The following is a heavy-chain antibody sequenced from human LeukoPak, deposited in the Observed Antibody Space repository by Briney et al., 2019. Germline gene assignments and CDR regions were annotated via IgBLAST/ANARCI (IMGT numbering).Heavy chain of an antibody. D-gene: IGHD2-2*01. Sequence: ASETLSLTCTVSGGSISSGGYYWSWIRQPPGKGLKYIGYIHHSGFTYYNPSLKSRVTISVDRSNNQFFLKLSSVTVADTAVYYCARGGQYQMSHGSEFDSWGQGTLVTVSS. CDR3: ARGGQYQMSHGSEFDS. CDR2: IHHSGFT. J-gene: IGHJ5*01. CDR1: GGSISSGGYY. V-gene: IGHV4-30-2*01.